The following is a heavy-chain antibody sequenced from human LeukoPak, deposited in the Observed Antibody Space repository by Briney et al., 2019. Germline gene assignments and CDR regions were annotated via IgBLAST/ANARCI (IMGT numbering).Heavy chain of an antibody. CDR2: INPNSGGT. J-gene: IGHJ4*02. Sequence: ASVKVSCKASGYTFTGYYMHWVRQAPGQGLEWMGWINPNSGGTNYAQKFQGRVTMTRDTSISTAYMELSRLRSDDTAMYYCARVYCSSTSCPSRRYWGQGTLVTVSS. CDR1: GYTFTGYY. V-gene: IGHV1-2*02. CDR3: ARVYCSSTSCPSRRY. D-gene: IGHD2-2*01.